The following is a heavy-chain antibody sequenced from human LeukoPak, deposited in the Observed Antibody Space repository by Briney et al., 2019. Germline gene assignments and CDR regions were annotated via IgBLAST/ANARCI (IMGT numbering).Heavy chain of an antibody. CDR3: ARDIGTTLTTGPNDY. Sequence: SVTLSLTCTVSGGSISSYYWSWIRQPAGKGLEWIGRIYTSGSTNYNPSLKSRVTMSVDTSKNQFSLKLSSVTAADTAVYYCARDIGTTLTTGPNDYWGQGTLVTVSS. J-gene: IGHJ4*02. CDR1: GGSISSYY. CDR2: IYTSGST. V-gene: IGHV4-4*07. D-gene: IGHD4-17*01.